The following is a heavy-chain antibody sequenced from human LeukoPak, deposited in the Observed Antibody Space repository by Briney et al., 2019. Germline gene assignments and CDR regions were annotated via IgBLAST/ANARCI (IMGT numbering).Heavy chain of an antibody. CDR3: ARGDTDTSMVNVF. Sequence: PGGSLRLSCAASGFTFSSYAMSWVRQAPGKGLEWVSAISGSGGSTYYADSVKGRFTISRDNAKNSLFLQMNSLSAEDTAVYYCARGDTDTSMVNVFWGQGTLVTVSS. J-gene: IGHJ4*02. V-gene: IGHV3-23*01. CDR2: ISGSGGST. D-gene: IGHD5-18*01. CDR1: GFTFSSYA.